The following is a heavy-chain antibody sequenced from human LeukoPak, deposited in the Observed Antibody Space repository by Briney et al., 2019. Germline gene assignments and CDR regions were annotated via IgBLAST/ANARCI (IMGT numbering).Heavy chain of an antibody. J-gene: IGHJ4*02. CDR1: GYTFTDYY. Sequence: ASVKVSCTASGYTFTDYYLHWVRQAPGQGLEWMGWINPKNGGTKYAQKFQGRVTMTRDTSISTVYMELSRLTSDDTAVYSCARDPAQTYYYDPWGQGTLVIVSS. CDR2: INPKNGGT. D-gene: IGHD3-22*01. CDR3: ARDPAQTYYYDP. V-gene: IGHV1-2*02.